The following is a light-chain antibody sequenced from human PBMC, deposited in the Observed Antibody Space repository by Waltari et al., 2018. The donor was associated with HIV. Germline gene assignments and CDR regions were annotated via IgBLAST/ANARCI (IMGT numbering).Light chain of an antibody. CDR2: WAS. Sequence: DIVLTQSPDSLAVSLGERATINCKSSQSVLYSSNNKNFVAWYQQKPGQPPKLLVYWASSREFGVPDRFSGSGSGTDFTLTISSLQAEDVAVYYCQQYYTTPRTFGPGTTVDIK. V-gene: IGKV4-1*01. J-gene: IGKJ3*01. CDR1: QSVLYSSNNKNF. CDR3: QQYYTTPRT.